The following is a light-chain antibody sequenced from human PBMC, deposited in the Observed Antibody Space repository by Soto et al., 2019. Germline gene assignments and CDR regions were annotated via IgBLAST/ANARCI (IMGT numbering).Light chain of an antibody. CDR3: QQYNNWPPKLT. CDR1: QSVSGSD. J-gene: IGKJ4*01. V-gene: IGKV3-20*01. Sequence: EVVLTQSPGTLSLSPGERATLSCRASQSVSGSDLAWYQQKPGQAPRLLISGVSNRATGTPDRFSGSGSGTDFTLTISSLEPEDFAVYYCQQYNNWPPKLTFGGGTKVEIK. CDR2: GVS.